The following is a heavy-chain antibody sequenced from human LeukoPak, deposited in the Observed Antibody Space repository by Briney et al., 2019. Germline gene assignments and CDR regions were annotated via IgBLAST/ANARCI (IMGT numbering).Heavy chain of an antibody. V-gene: IGHV3-30-3*01. CDR1: GFTFSSYA. D-gene: IGHD3-22*01. CDR2: ISYDGSNK. J-gene: IGHJ4*02. Sequence: GRSLRLSCAASGFTFSSYAMHWVRQAPGKGLEWVAVISYDGSNKYYADSVKGRFTISRDNSKNTLYLQMNSLRAEDTAVYYCARGETYYYDSSGYSFDYWGQGTLVTVSS. CDR3: ARGETYYYDSSGYSFDY.